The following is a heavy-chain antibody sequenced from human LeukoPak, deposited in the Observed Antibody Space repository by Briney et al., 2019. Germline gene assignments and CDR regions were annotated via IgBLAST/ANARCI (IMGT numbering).Heavy chain of an antibody. D-gene: IGHD3-3*01. Sequence: GGSLRLSCAASGFTFSSYWMSWVRQAPGKGLEWVANIKQDGSEKYYVDSVKGRFTISRDNAKNSLYLQMNSLRAEDTAVYYCARVRFLEWLGYYSYYMDVWGRGTTVTVSS. V-gene: IGHV3-7*01. CDR3: ARVRFLEWLGYYSYYMDV. CDR1: GFTFSSYW. J-gene: IGHJ6*03. CDR2: IKQDGSEK.